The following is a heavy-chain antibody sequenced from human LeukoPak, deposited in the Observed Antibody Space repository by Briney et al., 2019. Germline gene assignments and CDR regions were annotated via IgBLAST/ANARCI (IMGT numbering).Heavy chain of an antibody. CDR3: ASSRDGYNPLFDY. CDR2: INHSGST. CDR1: GGSFSGYY. J-gene: IGHJ4*02. Sequence: SETLSLTCAAYGGSFSGYYWSWIRQPPGKGLEWIGEINHSGSTNYNPSLKSRVTISVDTSKNQFSLKLSSVTAADAAVYYCASSRDGYNPLFDYWGQGTLVTVSS. D-gene: IGHD5-24*01. V-gene: IGHV4-34*01.